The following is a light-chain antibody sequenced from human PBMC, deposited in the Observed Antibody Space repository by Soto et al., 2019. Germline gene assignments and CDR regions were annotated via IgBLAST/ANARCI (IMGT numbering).Light chain of an antibody. CDR1: QSFRSTY. V-gene: IGKV3-20*01. J-gene: IGKJ5*01. CDR3: QQYSSSPIT. CDR2: GAS. Sequence: IVLTQSPGSLYLSPGESATLSGRASQSFRSTYLAWYQQTPGQAPRLLICGASTRATGIPDRFSGGGSGTDFSLTISRLDPEDFAVYYCQQYSSSPITFGQGTRLEIK.